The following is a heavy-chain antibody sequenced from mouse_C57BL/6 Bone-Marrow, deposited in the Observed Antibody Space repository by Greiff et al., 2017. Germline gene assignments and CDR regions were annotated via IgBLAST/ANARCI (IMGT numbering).Heavy chain of an antibody. CDR3: ARNDGPLDY. J-gene: IGHJ4*01. CDR1: GYTFTSYW. V-gene: IGHV1-50*01. Sequence: QVQLQQPGAELVKPGASVKLSCKASGYTFTSYWMQWVKQRPGQGLEWIGEIDPSDSYTNYNQKFKGKATLTVDTSSSTAYMQLSSLTSDDSAVYYCARNDGPLDYWGQGTSVTVSS. CDR2: IDPSDSYT. D-gene: IGHD2-12*01.